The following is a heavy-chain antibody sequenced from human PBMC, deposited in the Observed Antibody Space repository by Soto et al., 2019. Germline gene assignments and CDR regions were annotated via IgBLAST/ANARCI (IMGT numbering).Heavy chain of an antibody. CDR1: GGSISSYY. V-gene: IGHV4-59*01. J-gene: IGHJ2*01. CDR3: ARRDLGGDHEANVDL. D-gene: IGHD2-21*02. Sequence: QVQLQESGPGLVKPSETLSLTCTVSGGSISSYYWSWIRQPPGKGLEWIGYIYYSGSTNYNPSLKSRVTISVDTSKNQFSLKLSSVTAADTAVYYCARRDLGGDHEANVDLWGRGTLVTVSS. CDR2: IYYSGST.